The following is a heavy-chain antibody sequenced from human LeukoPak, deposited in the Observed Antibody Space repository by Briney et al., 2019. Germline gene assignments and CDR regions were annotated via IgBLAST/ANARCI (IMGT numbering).Heavy chain of an antibody. CDR3: ARGEITMVRGVIIRPYYFDY. D-gene: IGHD3-10*01. CDR2: INHSGST. CDR1: GGSFSGYY. J-gene: IGHJ4*02. Sequence: NPSETLSLTCAVYGGSFSGYYWSWIRQPPGKGLEWIGEINHSGSTNYNPSLKSRVTISVDTSKNQFSLKLSSVTAADTAVYYCARGEITMVRGVIIRPYYFDYWGQGTLVTVSS. V-gene: IGHV4-34*01.